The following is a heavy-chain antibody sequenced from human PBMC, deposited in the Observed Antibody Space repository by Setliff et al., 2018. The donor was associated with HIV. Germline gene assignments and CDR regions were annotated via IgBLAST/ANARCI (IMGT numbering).Heavy chain of an antibody. CDR1: GYTFTDYY. Sequence: ASVKVSCKASGYTFTDYYMHWVQQAPGKGLEWMGRVDPEDGETIYAEKFQGRVTIIADTSTDTAYMELSSLRSEDTAVYYCATAGIAAAGENYMDVWGKGTTVTVSS. V-gene: IGHV1-69-2*01. J-gene: IGHJ6*03. D-gene: IGHD6-13*01. CDR3: ATAGIAAAGENYMDV. CDR2: VDPEDGET.